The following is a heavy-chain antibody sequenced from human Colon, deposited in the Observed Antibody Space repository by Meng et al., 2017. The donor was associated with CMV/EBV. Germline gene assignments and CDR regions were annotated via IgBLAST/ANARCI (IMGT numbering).Heavy chain of an antibody. CDR1: GYTFTGYL. J-gene: IGHJ4*02. CDR3: GTFGGDFDY. Sequence: QVHLMPSGAGMRGPGASVKVSCKASGYTFTGYLIHWVRQAPGQGLEWMGWINPYSGDTIYAQKFEVGVTMTRDASITTAYLELSSLKSDDTAVYYCGTFGGDFDYWGQGTLVTVSS. V-gene: IGHV1-2*02. D-gene: IGHD3-3*01. CDR2: INPYSGDT.